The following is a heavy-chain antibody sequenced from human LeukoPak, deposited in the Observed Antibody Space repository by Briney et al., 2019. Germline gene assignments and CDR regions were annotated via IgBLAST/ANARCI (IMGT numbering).Heavy chain of an antibody. CDR3: ARVCSSTSCPANDY. J-gene: IGHJ4*02. V-gene: IGHV7-4-1*02. CDR2: INTNTGNP. D-gene: IGHD2-2*01. CDR1: GYTFTSYA. Sequence: ASVKVSCKASGYTFTSYAMNWVRQAPGQGLEWMGWINTNTGNPTYAQGFTGRFVLSLDTSVSTAYLQISRLKAEDTAVYYCARVCSSTSCPANDYWGQGTLVTVSS.